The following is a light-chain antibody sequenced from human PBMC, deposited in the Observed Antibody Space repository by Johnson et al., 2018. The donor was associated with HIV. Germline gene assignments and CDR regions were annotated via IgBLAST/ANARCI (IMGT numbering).Light chain of an antibody. CDR3: GTWDSSLSAHYV. Sequence: QSVLTQPPSVSAAPGQKVTISCSGSSSNIGSNYVSWYQQLPGTAPELLIYENNRRPSGIPDRFSGSKSGTSATLVITGLQTGDEADYYCGTWDSSLSAHYVFGTGTKVTVL. CDR1: SSNIGSNY. J-gene: IGLJ1*01. V-gene: IGLV1-51*02. CDR2: ENN.